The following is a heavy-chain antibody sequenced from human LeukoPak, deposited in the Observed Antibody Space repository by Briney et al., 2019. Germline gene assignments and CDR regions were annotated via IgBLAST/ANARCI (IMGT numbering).Heavy chain of an antibody. CDR2: INPSGGST. CDR3: ARGAPQRYQGPEYFQH. CDR1: GYTFTSYY. D-gene: IGHD2-2*01. V-gene: IGHV1-46*01. J-gene: IGHJ1*01. Sequence: ASVKVSCKASGYTFTSYYMLWVRQAPGQGLEWMGIINPSGGSTSYAQKFQGRVTMTRDTSTSTVYMELSSLRSEDTAVYYCARGAPQRYQGPEYFQHWGQGTLVTVSS.